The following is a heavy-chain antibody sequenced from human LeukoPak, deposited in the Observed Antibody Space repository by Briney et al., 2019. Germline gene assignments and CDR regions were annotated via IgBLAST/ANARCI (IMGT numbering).Heavy chain of an antibody. CDR2: ISSSGSTI. CDR3: ATGYSSSWSYYFDY. Sequence: GGSLRLSCAASGFTFSDYYMSWIRQAPGKGLDGVSYISSSGSTIYYADSVKGRFTISRDNAKNSLYLQMNSLRAEDTAVYYCATGYSSSWSYYFDYWGQGTLVTVSS. D-gene: IGHD6-13*01. CDR1: GFTFSDYY. V-gene: IGHV3-11*04. J-gene: IGHJ4*02.